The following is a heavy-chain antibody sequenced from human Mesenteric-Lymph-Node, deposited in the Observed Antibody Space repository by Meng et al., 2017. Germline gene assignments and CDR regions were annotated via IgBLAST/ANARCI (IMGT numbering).Heavy chain of an antibody. CDR2: INSDGSST. CDR1: GFTFSSYW. CDR3: ARADSSTLHDAFDI. D-gene: IGHD2/OR15-2a*01. J-gene: IGHJ3*02. Sequence: GESLKISCVASGFTFSSYWMHWVRQAPGKGLVWVSRINSDGSSTSYADSMKGRFTISRDNAKNTLYLQMNSLRAEDTAVYYCARADSSTLHDAFDIWGQGTMVTVS. V-gene: IGHV3-74*01.